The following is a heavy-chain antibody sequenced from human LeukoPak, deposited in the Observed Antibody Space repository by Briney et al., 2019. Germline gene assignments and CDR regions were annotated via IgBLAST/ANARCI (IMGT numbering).Heavy chain of an antibody. CDR1: GGPFSTYT. D-gene: IGHD4-17*01. CDR2: SIPMYDTP. J-gene: IGHJ4*02. Sequence: VASVKVSCKASGGPFSTYTFSWVRQAPGQGLEWLGRSIPMYDTPNYAQKFQGRLTVTADKSTNTAYMELRSLRSDDTAVYYCARLLTLYTGDYEEAVNFAYWGQGTLVTVSS. CDR3: ARLLTLYTGDYEEAVNFAY. V-gene: IGHV1-69*08.